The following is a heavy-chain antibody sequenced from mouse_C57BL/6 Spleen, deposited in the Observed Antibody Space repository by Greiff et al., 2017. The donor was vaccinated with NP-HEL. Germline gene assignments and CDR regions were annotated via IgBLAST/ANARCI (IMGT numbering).Heavy chain of an antibody. D-gene: IGHD1-1*01. V-gene: IGHV1-80*01. CDR2: IYPGDGDT. CDR3: ASMSTVVATDAMDY. CDR1: GYAFSSYW. Sequence: VQGVESGAELVKPGASVKISCKASGYAFSSYWMNWVKQRPGKGLEWIGQIYPGDGDTNYNGKFKGKATLTADKSSSTAYMQLSSLTSEDSAVYFCASMSTVVATDAMDYWGQGTSVTVSS. J-gene: IGHJ4*01.